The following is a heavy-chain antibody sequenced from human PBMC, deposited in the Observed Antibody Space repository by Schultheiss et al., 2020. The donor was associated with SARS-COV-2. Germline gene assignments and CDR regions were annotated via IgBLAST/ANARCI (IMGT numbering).Heavy chain of an antibody. V-gene: IGHV3-48*01. J-gene: IGHJ4*02. Sequence: GGSLRLSCAASGFTFSSYSMNWVRHAPGKGLEWVSYISSSSSTIYYADSVKGRFTISRDNAKNSLYLQMNSLRAEDTAVYYCAREGYYGSGSYYSKELDYWGQGTLVTVSS. D-gene: IGHD3-10*01. CDR3: AREGYYGSGSYYSKELDY. CDR2: ISSSSSTI. CDR1: GFTFSSYS.